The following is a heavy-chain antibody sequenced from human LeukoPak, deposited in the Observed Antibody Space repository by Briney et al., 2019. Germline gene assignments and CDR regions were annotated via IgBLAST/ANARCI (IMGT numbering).Heavy chain of an antibody. CDR3: ARRASRENYFDY. J-gene: IGHJ4*02. D-gene: IGHD5-24*01. CDR2: ISYSGST. Sequence: PSETLSLTCTVSGGSIRNYYWSWIRQPPGKGLEWIGHISYSGSTNSNPSLRSRVTISVDTSTNQFSLKLSSVTATDTAVYSCARRASRENYFDYWGQGILVTVSS. CDR1: GGSIRNYY. V-gene: IGHV4-59*08.